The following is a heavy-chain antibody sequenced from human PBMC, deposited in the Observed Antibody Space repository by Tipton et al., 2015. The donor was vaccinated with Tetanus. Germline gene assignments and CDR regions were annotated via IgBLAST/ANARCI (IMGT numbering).Heavy chain of an antibody. Sequence: SLRLSCAGSGFSFRDFGMNWVRQAPGKGLEWVSYISYSSTSIYYADSVKGRFVVSRDNAKNSLYLQMNTLRDDDTAMYFCARGAIQPLDYWGQGTLVTVSS. V-gene: IGHV3-48*02. CDR2: ISYSSTSI. CDR3: ARGAIQPLDY. D-gene: IGHD2-2*01. J-gene: IGHJ4*02. CDR1: GFSFRDFG.